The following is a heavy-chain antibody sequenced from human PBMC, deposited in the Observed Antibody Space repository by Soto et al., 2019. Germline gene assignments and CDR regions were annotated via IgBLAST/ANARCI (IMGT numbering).Heavy chain of an antibody. J-gene: IGHJ6*02. V-gene: IGHV1-18*01. CDR1: GYIFVNYG. Sequence: QVQLVQSGDEVKKPGASVKVSCKASGYIFVNYGIAWVRQAPGQGLEWMGWISPYTGNTHSATKVQGRLTMTTDTXXNTADMDLGSLTSDDTAVYYCVMVDNYVTPTPQDVWGQGTTVTVSS. D-gene: IGHD3-16*01. CDR2: ISPYTGNT. CDR3: VMVDNYVTPTPQDV.